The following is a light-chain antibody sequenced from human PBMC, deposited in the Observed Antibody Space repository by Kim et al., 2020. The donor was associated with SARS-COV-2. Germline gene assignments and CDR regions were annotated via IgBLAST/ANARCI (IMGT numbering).Light chain of an antibody. CDR1: QSVNTRF. CDR3: QQYRTSSWT. J-gene: IGKJ1*01. Sequence: SPRETAPLSCRTSQSVNTRFLAWYQQKPGQAPRLLIYDSSSRATGIPDRFSGSGSGTDFTLTISRLEPEDFAVYYCQQYRTSSWTFGQGTKVDIK. V-gene: IGKV3-20*01. CDR2: DSS.